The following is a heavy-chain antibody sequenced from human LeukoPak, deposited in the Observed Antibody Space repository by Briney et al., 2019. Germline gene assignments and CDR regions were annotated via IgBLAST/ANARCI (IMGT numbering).Heavy chain of an antibody. CDR3: ARDLPLPDSSGYYLDY. CDR1: GFIFSSKS. Sequence: GGSLRLSCAASGFIFSSKSIHWVRQAPGKGLEWVSRIDNGGSYTSYADSVKGRFTISRDNAKNTLYLQMNSLRAEDTAVYYCARDLPLPDSSGYYLDYWGQGTVVTVSS. D-gene: IGHD3-22*01. CDR2: IDNGGSYT. J-gene: IGHJ4*02. V-gene: IGHV3-74*01.